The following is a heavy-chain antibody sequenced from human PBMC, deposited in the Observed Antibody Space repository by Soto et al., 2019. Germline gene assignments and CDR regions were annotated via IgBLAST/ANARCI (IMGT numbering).Heavy chain of an antibody. Sequence: PGGSLRLSCAASGFTFSTYPMNWVRQAPGKGLEWVSGISGSGISTYYAASVKGRFTISRDNSKNTVFLQMNSLRAEDTAVYYCAKPPVITASYYYYDMDVWDPGTTVAVSS. V-gene: IGHV3-23*01. D-gene: IGHD4-4*01. CDR3: AKPPVITASYYYYDMDV. CDR2: ISGSGIST. J-gene: IGHJ6*02. CDR1: GFTFSTYP.